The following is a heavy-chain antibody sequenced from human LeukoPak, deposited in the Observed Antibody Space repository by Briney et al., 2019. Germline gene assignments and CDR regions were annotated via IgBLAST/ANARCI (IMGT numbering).Heavy chain of an antibody. Sequence: GSVKVSCKVSGYTLTELSMHWVRQAPGKGLEWMGGFDPEDGETIYAQKFQGRVTMTEDTSTDTAYMELSSLRSEDTAVYYCATDALGYCSGGSCPDYWGQGTLVTVSS. CDR2: FDPEDGET. J-gene: IGHJ4*02. V-gene: IGHV1-24*01. D-gene: IGHD2-15*01. CDR1: GYTLTELS. CDR3: ATDALGYCSGGSCPDY.